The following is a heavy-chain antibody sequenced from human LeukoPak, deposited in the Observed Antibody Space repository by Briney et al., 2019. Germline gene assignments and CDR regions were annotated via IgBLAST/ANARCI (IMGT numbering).Heavy chain of an antibody. CDR3: ASGGYSYGYGEYFDY. Sequence: GGSLRLSCAASGFTVSSNYMSWVRQAPGKGLAWVSVIYSGGSTYYADSVKGRFTISRDNSKNTLYLQMNSLRAEDTAVYYCASGGYSYGYGEYFDYWGQGTLVTVSS. J-gene: IGHJ4*02. V-gene: IGHV3-66*01. D-gene: IGHD5-18*01. CDR2: IYSGGST. CDR1: GFTVSSNY.